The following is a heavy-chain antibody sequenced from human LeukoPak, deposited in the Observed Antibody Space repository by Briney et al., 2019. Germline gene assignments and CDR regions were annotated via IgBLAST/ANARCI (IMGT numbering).Heavy chain of an antibody. CDR2: IYYSGST. CDR1: GGSISSGGYY. V-gene: IGHV4-31*03. Sequence: PSETLSLTCTVSGGSISSGGYYWSWIRQHPGTGLEWIGYIYYSGSTYYNPSLKSRVTISVDTSKNQFSLKLSSVTAADTAVYYCARYYYDSSGYHTFDYWGQGTLVTVSS. D-gene: IGHD3-22*01. CDR3: ARYYYDSSGYHTFDY. J-gene: IGHJ4*02.